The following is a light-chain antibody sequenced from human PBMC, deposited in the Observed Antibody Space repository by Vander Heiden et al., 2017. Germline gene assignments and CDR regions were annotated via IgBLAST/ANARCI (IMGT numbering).Light chain of an antibody. V-gene: IGKV4-1*01. CDR2: WAS. Sequence: DIVMTQSPDSLAVPLGERATIHCKSSQSVLYSSNNNNYLAWYQQKPGQPPRLLMYWASTRESGVPDRFSGSGSGTDFTRTISSLQAEDVAVYYCQQYYTTPLTFGGGTRVQIK. J-gene: IGKJ4*01. CDR1: QSVLYSSNNNNY. CDR3: QQYYTTPLT.